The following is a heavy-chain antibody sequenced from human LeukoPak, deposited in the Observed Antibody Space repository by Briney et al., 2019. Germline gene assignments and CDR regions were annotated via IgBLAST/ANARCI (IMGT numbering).Heavy chain of an antibody. CDR3: ASQTPPYYYDSSGRAFDI. J-gene: IGHJ3*02. D-gene: IGHD3-22*01. V-gene: IGHV3-33*01. CDR1: GFTFSSYG. Sequence: PGRSLRLSCAASGFTFSSYGMHWVRQAPGKGLEWVAVIWYDGSNKYYADSVKGRFTISRDNSKNTLYLQMNSLRAEDTAVYYCASQTPPYYYDSSGRAFDIWGQGTMVTVSS. CDR2: IWYDGSNK.